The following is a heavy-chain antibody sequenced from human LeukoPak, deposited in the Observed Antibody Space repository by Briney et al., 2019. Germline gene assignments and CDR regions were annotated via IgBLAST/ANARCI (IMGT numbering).Heavy chain of an antibody. J-gene: IGHJ4*02. CDR1: GFTFSSYE. V-gene: IGHV3-48*03. CDR3: ARDLLFFTFGGEEGNY. D-gene: IGHD3-16*01. CDR2: ISSNGSTI. Sequence: PGGSLRLSCAASGFTFSSYEMNWVRQAPGKGLEWVSYISSNGSTIYYADSVKGRFTISRDNAKNSLYLQMNSLRAEDTAVYYCARDLLFFTFGGEEGNYWGQGTLVTVSS.